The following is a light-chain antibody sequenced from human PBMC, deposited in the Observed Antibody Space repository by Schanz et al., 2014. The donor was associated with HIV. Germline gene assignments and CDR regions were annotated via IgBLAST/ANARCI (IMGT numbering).Light chain of an antibody. Sequence: QSVLTQPPSVSAAPGQRVTISCSGSAFNVGQNYVSWYQQFPGTAPKLLIYGTHDRLSEIPDRFSGSKTGTSATLAIVGLQTGDEAEYYCATWDATVDAVLFGGGTKLTVL. J-gene: IGLJ2*01. CDR1: AFNVGQNY. V-gene: IGLV1-51*01. CDR3: ATWDATVDAVL. CDR2: GTH.